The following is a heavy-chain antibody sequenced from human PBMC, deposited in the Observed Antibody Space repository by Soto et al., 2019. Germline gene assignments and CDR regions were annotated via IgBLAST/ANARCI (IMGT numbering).Heavy chain of an antibody. CDR2: IYYSGST. V-gene: IGHV4-39*01. CDR3: ARQTEKQWLVYFDY. CDR1: GGSISSSSYY. Sequence: QLQLQESGPGLVKPSETLSLTCTVSGGSISSSSYYWGWIRQPPGKGLEWIGSIYYSGSTYYNPSLKSRVTISVDTSKNQFSLKLSSVTAADTAVYYCARQTEKQWLVYFDYWGQGTLVTVSS. J-gene: IGHJ4*02. D-gene: IGHD6-19*01.